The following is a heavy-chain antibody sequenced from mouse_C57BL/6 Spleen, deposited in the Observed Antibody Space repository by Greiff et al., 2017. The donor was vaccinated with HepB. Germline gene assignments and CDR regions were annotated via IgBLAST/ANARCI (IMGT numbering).Heavy chain of an antibody. D-gene: IGHD1-1*01. CDR1: GYTFTDYY. CDR2: INPYNGGT. CDR3: ARGGYYYGSSPHYFDY. Sequence: EVQLQQSGPVLVKPGASVKMSCKASGYTFTDYYMNWVKQSHGKSLEWIGVINPYNGGTSYNQKFKGKATLTGDKSSSTAYMELTSLTSEDSAVYYCARGGYYYGSSPHYFDYWGQGTTLTVSS. V-gene: IGHV1-19*01. J-gene: IGHJ2*01.